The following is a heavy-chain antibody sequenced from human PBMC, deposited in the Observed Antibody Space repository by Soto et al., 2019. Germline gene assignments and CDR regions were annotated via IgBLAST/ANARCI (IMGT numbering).Heavy chain of an antibody. J-gene: IGHJ3*02. D-gene: IGHD6-19*01. CDR1: GFTFSSYA. Sequence: EVLLLESGGDLVQPGGSLRLSCAASGFTFSSYAMSWVRQAPGKGLEWVSAISGSGGTTYYADSVKGRFTFSRDNSKNTLHLQMNTLRAEDTGVYYSAKTANGWLSAFDIWGQGTMVTVSS. CDR2: ISGSGGTT. V-gene: IGHV3-23*01. CDR3: AKTANGWLSAFDI.